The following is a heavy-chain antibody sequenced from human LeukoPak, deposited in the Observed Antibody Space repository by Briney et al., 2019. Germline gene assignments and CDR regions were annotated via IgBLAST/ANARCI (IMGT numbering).Heavy chain of an antibody. V-gene: IGHV4-59*08. D-gene: IGHD3-10*01. CDR1: GGSVSSDS. CDR3: ARLGKMNLVQGVFWYFDL. CDR2: IYNTGNS. J-gene: IGHJ2*01. Sequence: PSETLSLTCTVSGGSVSSDSWNWIRQSPGKGLGWIGYIYNTGNSNHNPSLKNRVTISFDKSKSQLSLVLTSVTAADTAIYYCARLGKMNLVQGVFWYFDLWGRGTLVTVSS.